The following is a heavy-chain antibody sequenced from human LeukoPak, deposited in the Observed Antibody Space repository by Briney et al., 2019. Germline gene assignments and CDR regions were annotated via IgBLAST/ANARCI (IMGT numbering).Heavy chain of an antibody. CDR2: FRGSGVAT. J-gene: IGHJ4*02. Sequence: GGSLRLSCAASGFTFSSYAMNWVRQAPGKGLKWVSGFRGSGVATFYADSVKGRFTISRDNSKNTLYLQMNSLRAEDTALYFCAREITYQHSSAYDYWGQGTRVTVSS. V-gene: IGHV3-23*01. CDR1: GFTFSSYA. D-gene: IGHD3-22*01. CDR3: AREITYQHSSAYDY.